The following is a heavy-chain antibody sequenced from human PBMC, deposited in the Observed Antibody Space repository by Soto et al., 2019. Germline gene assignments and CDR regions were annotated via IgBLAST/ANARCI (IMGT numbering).Heavy chain of an antibody. Sequence: PGGSLRLSCAASGFTFSSYEMNWVRQAPGKGLEWVSYISSSGSTIYYADSVKGRFTISRDNAKNSLYLQMNSLRAEDTAVYYCVRDLYDFWSGAYYYYGMDVWGQGTTVTVSS. CDR3: VRDLYDFWSGAYYYYGMDV. V-gene: IGHV3-48*03. CDR1: GFTFSSYE. J-gene: IGHJ6*02. D-gene: IGHD3-3*01. CDR2: ISSSGSTI.